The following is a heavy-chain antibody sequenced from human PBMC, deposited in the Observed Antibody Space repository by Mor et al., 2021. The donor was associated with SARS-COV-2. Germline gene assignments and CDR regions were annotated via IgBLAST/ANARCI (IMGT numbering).Heavy chain of an antibody. D-gene: IGHD3-10*01. J-gene: IGHJ4*02. V-gene: IGHV3-23*01. CDR3: ARGGWLGGTGAHY. Sequence: APGKGLEWVSVISSTGSNANYADSVKGRFFISRDNSKDTLYLQMNSLRADDTALYYCARGGWLGGTGAHYWGQGTLVTVS. CDR2: ISSTGSNA.